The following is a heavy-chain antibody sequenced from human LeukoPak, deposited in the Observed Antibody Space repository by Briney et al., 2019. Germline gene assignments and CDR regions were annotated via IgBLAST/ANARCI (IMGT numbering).Heavy chain of an antibody. CDR3: AKSGRSAFDI. D-gene: IGHD1-26*01. V-gene: IGHV3-30*02. CDR1: GLTFSSYG. Sequence: AGGSLRLSCAASGLTFSSYGMHWVRQAPGKGLEWVAFIRDDGSNKYYADSVKGRFTISRDNSKNTLYLQMNSLRAEDTAVYYCAKSGRSAFDIWGQGTMVTVSS. J-gene: IGHJ3*02. CDR2: IRDDGSNK.